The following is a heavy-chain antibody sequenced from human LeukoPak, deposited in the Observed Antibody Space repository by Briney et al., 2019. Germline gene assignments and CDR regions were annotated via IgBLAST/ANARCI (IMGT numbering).Heavy chain of an antibody. Sequence: GGSLRLSCAPSGFTFSSYSMTWVRQAPGKGLEWVSYISSSSSTIYYADSVKGRFTISRDNSKNTLYLQMNSLRAEDTAVYYCAKDLAVAGTGGPYYFDYWGQGTLVTVSS. D-gene: IGHD6-19*01. CDR3: AKDLAVAGTGGPYYFDY. J-gene: IGHJ4*02. CDR1: GFTFSSYS. CDR2: ISSSSSTI. V-gene: IGHV3-48*01.